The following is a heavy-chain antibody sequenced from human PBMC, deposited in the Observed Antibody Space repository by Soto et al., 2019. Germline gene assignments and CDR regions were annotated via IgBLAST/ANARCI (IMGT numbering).Heavy chain of an antibody. Sequence: SETLSLTCTVSGGSISSSSYYWGWIRQPPGKGLEWIGYIYYSGSTNYNPSLKSRVTISVDTSKNQFSLKLSSVTAADTAVYYCARRVRSYSDYYFDYWGQGTLVTVSS. CDR2: IYYSGST. J-gene: IGHJ4*02. CDR3: ARRVRSYSDYYFDY. CDR1: GGSISSSSYY. D-gene: IGHD1-26*01. V-gene: IGHV4-61*05.